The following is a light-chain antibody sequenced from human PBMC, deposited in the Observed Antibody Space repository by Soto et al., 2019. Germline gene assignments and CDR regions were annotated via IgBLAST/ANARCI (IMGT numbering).Light chain of an antibody. V-gene: IGLV2-14*01. CDR3: NSYTTSSTLV. J-gene: IGLJ7*02. CDR2: EVT. CDR1: SDDVGGYNY. Sequence: QYALTQPASVSGSPGQSITISCTGTSDDVGGYNYVSWYQQHPGKAPKLMIYEVTNRPSGISDRFSASKSGNTASLTISGLQAEDEADYYCNSYTTSSTLVFGGGTQLTAL.